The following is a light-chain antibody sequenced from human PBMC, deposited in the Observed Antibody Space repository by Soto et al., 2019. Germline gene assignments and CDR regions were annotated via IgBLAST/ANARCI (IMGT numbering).Light chain of an antibody. CDR2: EVS. J-gene: IGLJ3*02. Sequence: QSALTQPASVSGSPGQPITISCTGTSSDVGGYDYVSWYQQYPGRAPKLMIFEVSNRPSGISNRFSGSKSGNTASLTISGLQAEDEADYYCSSFTSSSTQVLGGGTKLTVL. CDR3: SSFTSSSTQV. V-gene: IGLV2-14*01. CDR1: SSDVGGYDY.